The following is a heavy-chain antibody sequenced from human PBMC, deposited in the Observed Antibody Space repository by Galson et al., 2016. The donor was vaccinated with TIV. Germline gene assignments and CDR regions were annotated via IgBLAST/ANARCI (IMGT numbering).Heavy chain of an antibody. CDR3: AKDPYIYGSYLDH. Sequence: SVKVSCKASGGLVSNYAISWVRQAPGQGLEWMGGIIPIFGTTKYAQKFQGRVTITADESTRIVNMELSSLRSEDTAVYYWAKDPYIYGSYLDHWGQGTLVTVSS. V-gene: IGHV1-69*13. J-gene: IGHJ4*02. CDR2: IIPIFGTT. CDR1: GGLVSNYA. D-gene: IGHD5-18*01.